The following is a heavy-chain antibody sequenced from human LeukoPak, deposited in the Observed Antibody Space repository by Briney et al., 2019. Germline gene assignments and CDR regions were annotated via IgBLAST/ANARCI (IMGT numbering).Heavy chain of an antibody. Sequence: GGSLRLSCAASGFTFNNYAMNWVRQAPGKGLEWVSVISGSGGTTYYADSVKGRFTISRDNSKNTMYLQMNSLRAEDTAVYYCARPLRINCGMDVWGQGTTVTVSS. D-gene: IGHD3-3*01. CDR3: ARPLRINCGMDV. V-gene: IGHV3-23*01. CDR2: ISGSGGTT. J-gene: IGHJ6*02. CDR1: GFTFNNYA.